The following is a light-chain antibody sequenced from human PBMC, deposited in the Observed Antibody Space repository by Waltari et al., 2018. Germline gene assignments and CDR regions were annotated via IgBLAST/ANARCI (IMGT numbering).Light chain of an antibody. CDR1: QRISRY. CDR2: QSS. V-gene: IGKV3-20*01. J-gene: IGKJ1*01. CDR3: QNHERLPAV. Sequence: EVILTQSPDTLSLSPGERATLSCRASQRISRYLVWYQQKPGQAPGLLIYQSSIRATGIPDRFSGSGYGTDFSLTISRLEPEDFAVYYCQNHERLPAVFGQGTKVEMK.